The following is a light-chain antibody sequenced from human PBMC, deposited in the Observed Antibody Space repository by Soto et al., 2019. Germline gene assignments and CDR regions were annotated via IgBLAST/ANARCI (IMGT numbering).Light chain of an antibody. J-gene: IGLJ1*01. Sequence: QSVLTQPASVPGSPGQSITISCSGSRSDLVSWYRLLPGKAPQLIMYETSRRPSWVSDRFSGSRSGSTASLTISGLQPDDEAAYHCCAYAGDESFLLGNGTKVTV. CDR3: CAYAGDESFL. V-gene: IGLV2-23*01. CDR1: RSDL. CDR2: ETS.